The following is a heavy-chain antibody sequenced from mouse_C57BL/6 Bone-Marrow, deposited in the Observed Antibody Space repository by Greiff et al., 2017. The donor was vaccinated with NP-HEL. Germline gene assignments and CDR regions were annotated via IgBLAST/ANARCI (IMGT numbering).Heavy chain of an antibody. Sequence: EVKLMESGGDLVKPGGSLKLSCAASGFTFSSYGMSWVRQTPDKRLEWVATISSGGSYTYYPDSVKGRFTISRDNAKNTLYLQMSSLKSEDTAMYYCARALRLRYFDYWGQGTTLTVSS. CDR2: ISSGGSYT. D-gene: IGHD3-2*02. CDR1: GFTFSSYG. V-gene: IGHV5-6*01. CDR3: ARALRLRYFDY. J-gene: IGHJ2*01.